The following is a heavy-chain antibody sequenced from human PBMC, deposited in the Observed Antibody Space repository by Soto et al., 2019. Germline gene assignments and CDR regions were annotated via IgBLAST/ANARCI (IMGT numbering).Heavy chain of an antibody. J-gene: IGHJ4*02. D-gene: IGHD6-19*01. V-gene: IGHV4-59*01. CDR1: GGSISSYY. CDR3: ARVAVAGIEDYFDY. Sequence: SETLSLTCTVSGGSISSYYWSWIRQPPGKGLERIGYIYYSGSTNYNPSLKSRVTISVDTSKNQFSLKLSSVTAADTAVYYCARVAVAGIEDYFDYWGQGTLVTVSS. CDR2: IYYSGST.